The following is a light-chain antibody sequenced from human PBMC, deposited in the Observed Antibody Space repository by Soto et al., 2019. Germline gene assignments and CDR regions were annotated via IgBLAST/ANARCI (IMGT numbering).Light chain of an antibody. CDR2: GAS. V-gene: IGKV3-20*01. CDR1: QSVSSSY. J-gene: IGKJ4*01. Sequence: EIVLTKSPGTLSLSPGERATLSCRASQSVSSSYLAWYQQKPGQAPRLLIYGASSRATGMPDRFSGSGSGTDYTLTISRLEREGFAVYYCQQYGSLLTFGGGTKVEIK. CDR3: QQYGSLLT.